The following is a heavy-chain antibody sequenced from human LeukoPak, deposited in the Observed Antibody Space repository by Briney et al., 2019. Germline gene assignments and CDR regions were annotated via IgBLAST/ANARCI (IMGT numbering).Heavy chain of an antibody. D-gene: IGHD3-10*01. CDR3: ARDDYYGSGRFGY. V-gene: IGHV3-48*03. J-gene: IGHJ4*02. Sequence: PGGSLRLSCAASGFTFSSYEMNWVRQAPGKGLGWVSYISGGGGTIYYADSVKGRFTISRDNAKNSLYLQLNSLRAEDTAVYYCARDDYYGSGRFGYWGQGTLVTVSS. CDR2: ISGGGGTI. CDR1: GFTFSSYE.